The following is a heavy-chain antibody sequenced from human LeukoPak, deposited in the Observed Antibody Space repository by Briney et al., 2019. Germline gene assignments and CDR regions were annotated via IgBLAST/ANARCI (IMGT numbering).Heavy chain of an antibody. CDR3: ARGPYYGSGSHFSYYGMDV. J-gene: IGHJ6*02. D-gene: IGHD3-10*01. V-gene: IGHV3-23*01. CDR1: GFTFSTYA. Sequence: GGSLRLSCAASGFTFSTYAMSWVRQAPGKGLEWVSAISTGGDTIYYADSVNGRFTVSRDNSKNTVYVEMNSLRAEDTALYYCARGPYYGSGSHFSYYGMDVWGQGTTVTVSS. CDR2: ISTGGDTI.